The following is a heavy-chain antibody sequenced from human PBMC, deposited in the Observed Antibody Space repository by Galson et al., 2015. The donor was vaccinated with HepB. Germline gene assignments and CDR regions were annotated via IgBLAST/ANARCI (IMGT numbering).Heavy chain of an antibody. D-gene: IGHD5-12*01. V-gene: IGHV3-11*05. CDR1: GFTFSDYY. Sequence: SLRLSCAASGFTFSDYYMSWIRQAPGKGLEWVSYISSSSTYTNYADSVKGRFTISRDNAKNSLYLQMNSLRAEDTAVYYCARDTDIGDAPPYSYFDLWGRGTLVTVSS. CDR3: ARDTDIGDAPPYSYFDL. CDR2: ISSSSTYT. J-gene: IGHJ2*01.